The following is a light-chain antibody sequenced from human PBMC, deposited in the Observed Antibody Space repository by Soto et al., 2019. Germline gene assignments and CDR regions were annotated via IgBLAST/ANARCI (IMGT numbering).Light chain of an antibody. CDR1: TSDVGGYDS. CDR3: CSYTSIATRV. J-gene: IGLJ3*02. CDR2: EVS. V-gene: IGLV2-14*03. Sequence: QSVLTQPASVSGSPGQSITISCIGSTSDVGGYDSVSWYQQHPGKAPKLIIYEVSHRPSGVSYRFSGSKSGNTASLTISGLQAEDEADYYCCSYTSIATRVFGGGTKLTVL.